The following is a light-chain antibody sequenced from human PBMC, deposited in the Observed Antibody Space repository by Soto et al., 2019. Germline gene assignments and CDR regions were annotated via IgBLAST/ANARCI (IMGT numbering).Light chain of an antibody. CDR2: AAS. Sequence: DILLTQSPSSLSASVGERVTITCRASESISFYLNWYPQKPVKPPKLLIYAASNLFSGVPSRFSASGHGTDFNLTISSLQHEDFATYYCQQNYSTFGQGTKVEMK. CDR1: ESISFY. J-gene: IGKJ1*01. V-gene: IGKV1-39*01. CDR3: QQNYST.